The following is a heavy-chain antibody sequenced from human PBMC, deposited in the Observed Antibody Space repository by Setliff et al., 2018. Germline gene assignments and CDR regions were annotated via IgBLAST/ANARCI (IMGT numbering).Heavy chain of an antibody. CDR1: GASITSYY. V-gene: IGHV4-4*08. CDR3: AREGVDSRSSTDYRYYMDV. D-gene: IGHD6-6*01. CDR2: IHNNGRI. J-gene: IGHJ6*03. Sequence: PSETLSLTCSVSGASITSYYWSWIRQPPGKGLEWIAYIHNNGRIKYNPALKSRVTISLDTSKNQFSLNLNSATAADTAVYYCAREGVDSRSSTDYRYYMDVWGKGTTVTVSS.